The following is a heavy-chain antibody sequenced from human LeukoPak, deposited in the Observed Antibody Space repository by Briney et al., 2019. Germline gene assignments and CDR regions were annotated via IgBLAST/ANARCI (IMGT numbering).Heavy chain of an antibody. CDR1: GGSFSGYY. Sequence: SETLSLTCAVYGGSFSGYYWSWIRQPPGKGLEWIGEINHSGSTNYNPSLKSRVTISVDTSKNQFSLKLSSVTAADTAVYYCARHIIYSGNYFDYWGQGTLVTVSS. V-gene: IGHV4-34*01. J-gene: IGHJ4*02. D-gene: IGHD1-26*01. CDR3: ARHIIYSGNYFDY. CDR2: INHSGST.